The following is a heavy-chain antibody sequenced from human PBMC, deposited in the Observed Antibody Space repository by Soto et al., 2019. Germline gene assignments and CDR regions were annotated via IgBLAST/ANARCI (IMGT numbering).Heavy chain of an antibody. CDR1: GFTFSGSA. J-gene: IGHJ5*02. CDR2: IRSKANSYAT. V-gene: IGHV3-73*01. CDR3: TGDYYDSSGFNWFDP. Sequence: PGGSLRLSCAASGFTFSGSAMHWVRQASGKGLEWVGRIRSKANSYATAYAASVKGRFTISRDDSKNTAYLQMNSLKTEDTAVYYCTGDYYDSSGFNWFDPWGQGTLVTVSS. D-gene: IGHD3-22*01.